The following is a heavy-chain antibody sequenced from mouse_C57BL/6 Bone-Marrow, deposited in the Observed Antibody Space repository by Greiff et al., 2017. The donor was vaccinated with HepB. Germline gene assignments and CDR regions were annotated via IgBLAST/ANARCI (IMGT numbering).Heavy chain of an antibody. Sequence: EVKLQESGPGLVKPSQSLSLTCSVTGYSITSGYYWNWIRQFPGNKLEWMGYISYDGSNNYNPSLKNRISITRDTSKNQFFLKLNSVTTADTATYYCAREEFITTVGFAYWGQGTLFTVSA. J-gene: IGHJ3*01. CDR1: GYSITSGYY. D-gene: IGHD1-1*01. CDR3: AREEFITTVGFAY. V-gene: IGHV3-6*01. CDR2: ISYDGSN.